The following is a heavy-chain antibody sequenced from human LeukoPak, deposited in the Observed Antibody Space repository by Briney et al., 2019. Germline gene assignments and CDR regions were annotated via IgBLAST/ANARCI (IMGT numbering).Heavy chain of an antibody. CDR3: AKDRRDDDYRPYFDY. J-gene: IGHJ4*02. CDR1: GFTFSSYA. V-gene: IGHV3-30*04. Sequence: PGGSLRLSCAASGFTFSSYAMHWVRQAPGKGLEWVAVISYDGSNKYYADSVKGRFTISRDNSKNTLYLQMNSLRAEDTAVYYCAKDRRDDDYRPYFDYWGQGTLVTVSS. CDR2: ISYDGSNK. D-gene: IGHD4/OR15-4a*01.